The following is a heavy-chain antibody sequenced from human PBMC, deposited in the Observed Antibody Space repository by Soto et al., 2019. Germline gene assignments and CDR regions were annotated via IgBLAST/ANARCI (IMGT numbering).Heavy chain of an antibody. CDR1: GFTFSSYS. CDR3: ARGPLYCSGGSCYSFYY. Sequence: VGSLRLSCAASGFTFSSYSMNWVRQAPGKGLEWVSSISSGSSYIYYADSVKGRFTISRDNAKNSLYLQMNSLRAEDTAVYYCARGPLYCSGGSCYSFYYWGQGTLVTVSS. V-gene: IGHV3-21*01. J-gene: IGHJ4*02. D-gene: IGHD2-15*01. CDR2: ISSGSSYI.